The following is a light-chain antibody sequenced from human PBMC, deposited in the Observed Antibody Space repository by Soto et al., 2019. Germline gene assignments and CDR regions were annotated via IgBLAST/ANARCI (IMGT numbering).Light chain of an antibody. CDR3: QQYDTSRT. CDR2: GAS. V-gene: IGKV3-20*01. CDR1: QSVSSSY. J-gene: IGKJ1*01. Sequence: EIVLTQSPGTLSLSPGERATLSCRASQSVSSSYLAWYQQRPGQAPRLLIYGASSRATGIPDRFSGSGSGTDFTLTISTLEREDFAVYYCQQYDTSRTFGQGTKVEIK.